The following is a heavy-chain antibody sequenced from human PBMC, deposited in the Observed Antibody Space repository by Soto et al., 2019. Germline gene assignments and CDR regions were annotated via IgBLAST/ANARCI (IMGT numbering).Heavy chain of an antibody. CDR3: MSPSGGGRTVDY. Sequence: EVQLVESGGGLVKPGGSLRLSCAASGFTFSDVWMTWVRQAPGKGLEWVGRVKSKTDGGTVDYAAPVKGRFIISRADSRSTVSLQMDSLKIEDTAVYYCMSPSGGGRTVDYWGQGTLVTVSS. CDR2: VKSKTDGGTV. CDR1: GFTFSDVW. D-gene: IGHD3-16*01. J-gene: IGHJ4*02. V-gene: IGHV3-15*01.